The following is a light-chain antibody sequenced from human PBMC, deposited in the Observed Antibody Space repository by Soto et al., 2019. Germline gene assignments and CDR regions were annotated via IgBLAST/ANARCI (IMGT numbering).Light chain of an antibody. J-gene: IGKJ1*01. V-gene: IGKV3D-15*01. CDR3: QQFAASPRT. CDR2: GAS. CDR1: QSVGTR. Sequence: EIAMTQSPATLSVSPGERATLSCRASQSVGTRLAWYQLKPGQAPRLLIGASTRATGIPDRFSDSGSGTDFTPTISRLEPEDFAVYYCQQFAASPRTFGQGTKVDIK.